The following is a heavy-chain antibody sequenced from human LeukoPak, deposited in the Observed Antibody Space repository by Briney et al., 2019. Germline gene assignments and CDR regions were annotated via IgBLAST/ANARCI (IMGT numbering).Heavy chain of an antibody. D-gene: IGHD3-22*01. CDR3: AREYGYYFDS. CDR2: IKEDGSEK. CDR1: GFTFSSYS. V-gene: IGHV3-7*01. Sequence: GGSLRLSCAASGFTFSSYSMTWVRQAPGKGLEWVANIKEDGSEKYYVDSVAGRFTISRDNAKNLLYLQMNSLRAEDTAVYFCAREYGYYFDSWGQGTLVTVSS. J-gene: IGHJ4*02.